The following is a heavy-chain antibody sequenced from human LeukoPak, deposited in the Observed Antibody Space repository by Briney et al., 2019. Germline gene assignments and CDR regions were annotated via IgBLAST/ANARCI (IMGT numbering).Heavy chain of an antibody. J-gene: IGHJ4*02. Sequence: PSETLSLTCTVSGGSISSSSYYWGWIRQPPGQGLEWIGSIYYSGSTYYNPSLKSRVTISVDTSKNQFSLKLSSVSAADTAVYYCASYDFWSGYYYDYWGQGTLVTVSS. CDR3: ASYDFWSGYYYDY. D-gene: IGHD3-3*01. V-gene: IGHV4-39*01. CDR2: IYYSGST. CDR1: GGSISSSSYY.